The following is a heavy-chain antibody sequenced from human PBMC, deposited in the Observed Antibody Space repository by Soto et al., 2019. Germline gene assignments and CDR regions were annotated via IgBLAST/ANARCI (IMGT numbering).Heavy chain of an antibody. V-gene: IGHV3-30*18. CDR2: LSYDGSNK. CDR3: AKDLYYDSSGYPDY. D-gene: IGHD3-22*01. Sequence: PGGSLRLSCAASGFTFSSYGMHWVRQAPGKGLEWVAVLSYDGSNKYYADSVKGRFTISRDNSKNTLYLQMNSLRAEDTAVYYCAKDLYYDSSGYPDYWGQGTLVTVSS. CDR1: GFTFSSYG. J-gene: IGHJ4*02.